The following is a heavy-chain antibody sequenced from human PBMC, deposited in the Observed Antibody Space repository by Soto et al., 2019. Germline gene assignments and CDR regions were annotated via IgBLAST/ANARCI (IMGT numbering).Heavy chain of an antibody. CDR1: GFTISNYA. J-gene: IGHJ4*02. Sequence: QVQLMESGGDVVQTGRSLRLSCAASGFTISNYAFHWVRQAPGKGLEWVAVISYDEDNKQYADSVKGRFSISRDNSKNTLFLHMDSLRPEDTAVYCCPRYSGYDYFFDYWGQGTLLTVSS. CDR3: PRYSGYDYFFDY. CDR2: ISYDEDNK. D-gene: IGHD5-12*01. V-gene: IGHV3-30-3*01.